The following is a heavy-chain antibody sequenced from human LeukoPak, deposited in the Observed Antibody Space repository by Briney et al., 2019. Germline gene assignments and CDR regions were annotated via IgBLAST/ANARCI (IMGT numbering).Heavy chain of an antibody. J-gene: IGHJ4*02. CDR3: ATVRLSTRWYELDY. CDR1: GFTFDDYT. CDR2: ISWDGGST. D-gene: IGHD2-2*01. V-gene: IGHV3-43*01. Sequence: GGSLRLSCAASGFTFDDYTMHWVRQAPGKGLEWVSLISWDGGSTYYADSVKGRFTISRDDAKSSLYLQMNSLRAEDTAVYYCATVRLSTRWYELDYWGQGTLVTVSS.